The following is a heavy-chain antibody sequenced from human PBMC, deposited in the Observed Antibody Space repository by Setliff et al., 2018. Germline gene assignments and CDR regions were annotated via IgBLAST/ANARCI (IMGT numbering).Heavy chain of an antibody. CDR2: ISSRSTYI. CDR1: GFTFSDYY. V-gene: IGHV3-11*06. D-gene: IGHD2-15*01. CDR3: ARFACNGGSCYLSASDH. Sequence: PGGSLRLSCAASGFTFSDYYMSWIRQAPGKGLEWVSSISSRSTYIYYADSVKGRFTISRDNANNSLYLQMNSLRAEDTAMYYCARFACNGGSCYLSASDHWGQGALVTVSS. J-gene: IGHJ4*02.